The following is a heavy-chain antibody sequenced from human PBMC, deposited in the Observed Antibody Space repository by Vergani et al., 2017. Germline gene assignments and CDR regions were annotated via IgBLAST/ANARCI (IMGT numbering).Heavy chain of an antibody. CDR1: GFTFSSYW. V-gene: IGHV3-74*01. CDR2: INSDGSST. D-gene: IGHD6-13*01. CDR3: AKDVAAAAPGLYGMDV. J-gene: IGHJ6*02. Sequence: EVQLVESGGGLVQPGGSLRLSCAASGFTFSSYWMHRVRQAPGKGLVWVSRINSDGSSTSYADSVKGRFTISRDNAKNTLYLQMNSLRAEDTALYYCAKDVAAAAPGLYGMDVWGQGTTVTVSS.